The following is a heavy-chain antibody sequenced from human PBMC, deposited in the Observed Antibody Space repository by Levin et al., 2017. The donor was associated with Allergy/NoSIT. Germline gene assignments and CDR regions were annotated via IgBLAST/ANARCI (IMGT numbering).Heavy chain of an antibody. J-gene: IGHJ5*02. CDR3: ARHADSGSYYNWFGP. V-gene: IGHV5-51*01. D-gene: IGHD1-26*01. Sequence: PGGSLRLSCKGSGSSFTGYWIGWVRQMPGKGLEWMGIINPSDSDIRYNPSFHGQVTISADESISTAYLQWSSLKASDTGMYYCARHADSGSYYNWFGPWGQGTLVTVSS. CDR2: INPSDSDI. CDR1: GSSFTGYW.